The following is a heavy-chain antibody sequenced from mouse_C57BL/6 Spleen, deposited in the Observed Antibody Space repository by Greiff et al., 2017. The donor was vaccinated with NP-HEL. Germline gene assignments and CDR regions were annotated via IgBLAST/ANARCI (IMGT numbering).Heavy chain of an antibody. V-gene: IGHV1-50*01. CDR3: ARGQAFAY. CDR2: IDPSDSYT. D-gene: IGHD3-2*02. Sequence: QVQLQQSGAELVKPGASVKLSCKASGYTFTSYWMQWVKQRPGQGLEWIGEIDPSDSYTNYNQKFKGKATLTVDTSSSTAYMQLSSLTSEDSAVYYCARGQAFAYWGQRTLVTVSA. CDR1: GYTFTSYW. J-gene: IGHJ3*01.